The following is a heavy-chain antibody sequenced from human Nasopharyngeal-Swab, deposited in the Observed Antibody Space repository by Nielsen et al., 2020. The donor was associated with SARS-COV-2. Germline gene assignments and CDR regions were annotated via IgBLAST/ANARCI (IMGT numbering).Heavy chain of an antibody. J-gene: IGHJ3*02. Sequence: SLKISCAASGFTFDDYAMHWVRQAPGKGLEWVSGISWNSGSIGYADSVKGRFTISRDSAKNSLYLQMNSLRAEDTALYYCAKIHDSSGYYSDAFDIWGQGTMVTVSS. CDR1: GFTFDDYA. D-gene: IGHD3-22*01. CDR2: ISWNSGSI. V-gene: IGHV3-9*01. CDR3: AKIHDSSGYYSDAFDI.